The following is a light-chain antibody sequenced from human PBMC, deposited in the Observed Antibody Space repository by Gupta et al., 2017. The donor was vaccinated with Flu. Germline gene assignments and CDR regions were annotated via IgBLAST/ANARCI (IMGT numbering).Light chain of an antibody. Sequence: EIVLTQSPGTLSLSPGERATLSCRASQSVRNNYLAWYQQKPGQAPRLLIYGASSRATGIPDRFSGRGSGTDFTLTISRLEPEDFAVYYCQQEGSSPRTFGQGTKVEIK. CDR1: QSVRNNY. CDR2: GAS. CDR3: QQEGSSPRT. J-gene: IGKJ1*01. V-gene: IGKV3-20*01.